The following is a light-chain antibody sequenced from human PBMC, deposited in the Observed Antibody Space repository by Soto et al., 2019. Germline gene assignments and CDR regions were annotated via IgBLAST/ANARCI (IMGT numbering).Light chain of an antibody. Sequence: EIVLTQSPGTLSLSPGERATLSCRASQSVSSTYLAWYQQEPGQAPRLLIYGASSRATGIPDRFSGSESGTDFTLTISRLEPEDFAVYYCQQYGSSPWTFGQGTKVEIK. J-gene: IGKJ1*01. CDR2: GAS. V-gene: IGKV3-20*01. CDR3: QQYGSSPWT. CDR1: QSVSSTY.